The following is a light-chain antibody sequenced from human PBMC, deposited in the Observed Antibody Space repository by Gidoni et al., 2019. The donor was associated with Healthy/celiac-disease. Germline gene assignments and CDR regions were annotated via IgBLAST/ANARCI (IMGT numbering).Light chain of an antibody. CDR1: KLGDKY. CDR3: QTWDNSHVV. V-gene: IGLV3-1*01. Sequence: SYEVTQRPSLSVSPGQTASITCSGDKLGDKYACWYQQKPGQSPVLVIYGDTKRPSGIPERFSGSNSGNTATLTISGTQAMDEADYYCQTWDNSHVVFGGGTKLTVL. CDR2: GDT. J-gene: IGLJ2*01.